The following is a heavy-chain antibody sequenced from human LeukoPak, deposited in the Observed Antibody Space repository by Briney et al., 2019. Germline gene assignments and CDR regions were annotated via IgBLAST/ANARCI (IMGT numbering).Heavy chain of an antibody. V-gene: IGHV7-4-1*02. CDR1: GYTFTSYA. Sequence: ASVKVSCKASGYTFTSYAMNWVRQAPGQGLEWMGWINTNTGNPTYAQGFTGRFVFSLNTSVSTAYLQISSLKAEDTAVYYCARDTPLASSGYYFRWGGPSTFDYWGQGTLVTVSS. D-gene: IGHD3-22*01. CDR3: ARDTPLASSGYYFRWGGPSTFDY. CDR2: INTNTGNP. J-gene: IGHJ4*02.